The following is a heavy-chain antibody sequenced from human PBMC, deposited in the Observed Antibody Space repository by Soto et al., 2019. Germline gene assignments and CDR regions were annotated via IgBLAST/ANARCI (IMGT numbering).Heavy chain of an antibody. CDR2: INAGNGNT. CDR1: GYTFTSYA. Sequence: QVQLVQSGAEVKKPGASVKVSCKASGYTFTSYAMHWVRQAPGQRLEWMGWINAGNGNTKYSQKFQGRVTITRDTSASTAYMGLSSLRSEDTAVYYCARVLPYYYGMDVWGQGTTVTVSS. J-gene: IGHJ6*02. V-gene: IGHV1-3*01. CDR3: ARVLPYYYGMDV.